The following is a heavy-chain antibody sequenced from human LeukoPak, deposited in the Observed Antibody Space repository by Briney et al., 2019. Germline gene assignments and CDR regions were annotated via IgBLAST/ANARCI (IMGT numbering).Heavy chain of an antibody. Sequence: ASVKVSCKASGCTFTSHAMHWVRQAPGQRLEWLGWINAGNGNTKYSQKFQGRVTITRDTSASTAYMELSSLRSEDTAVYYCAREGLVEVAAMTLPSDAFDIWGQGTMVTVSS. CDR2: INAGNGNT. V-gene: IGHV1-3*01. J-gene: IGHJ3*02. CDR3: AREGLVEVAAMTLPSDAFDI. D-gene: IGHD2-15*01. CDR1: GCTFTSHA.